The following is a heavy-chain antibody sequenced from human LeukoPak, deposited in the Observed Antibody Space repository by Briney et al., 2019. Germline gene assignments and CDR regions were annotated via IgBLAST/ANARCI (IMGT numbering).Heavy chain of an antibody. CDR2: INSGSNSI. Sequence: GGSLRLSCAASGFIFSSFTMNWVRQAPGKGLEWVSSINSGSNSIYYADSVKGRFTISRDNAKNSLYLQVNSLRAEDTAVYSCAREACSGSCYSDYFDYWGLGTLVTVSS. J-gene: IGHJ4*02. CDR3: AREACSGSCYSDYFDY. CDR1: GFIFSSFT. V-gene: IGHV3-21*01. D-gene: IGHD2-15*01.